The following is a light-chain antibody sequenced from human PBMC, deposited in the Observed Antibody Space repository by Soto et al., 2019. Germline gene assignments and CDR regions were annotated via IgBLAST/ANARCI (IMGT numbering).Light chain of an antibody. V-gene: IGLV2-23*01. CDR3: CSYAGSRTYV. J-gene: IGLJ1*01. CDR1: SRDIGSYDL. CDR2: EGT. Sequence: QSVLTQPASVSGPLGQSIVISCTGSSRDIGSYDLVSWYQQYPGKAPKVVIFEGTKRPSGVSNRFSGSKSGNTASLTISGLQTEDEADYYCCSYAGSRTYVFGAGTKLTVL.